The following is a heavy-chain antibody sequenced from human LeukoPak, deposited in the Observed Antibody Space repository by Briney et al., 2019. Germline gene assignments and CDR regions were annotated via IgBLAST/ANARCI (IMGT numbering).Heavy chain of an antibody. J-gene: IGHJ4*02. D-gene: IGHD6-13*01. CDR2: INPSGGST. CDR3: ARARGIAANDRVYDY. V-gene: IGHV1-46*01. Sequence: ASVKVSCKASGYTFTSYYMHWVRQAPGQGLEWMGLINPSGGSTSYAQKFQGRVTMTRDTSTSTVYMELSSLRSEDTAVYYCARARGIAANDRVYDYWGQGTPVTVSS. CDR1: GYTFTSYY.